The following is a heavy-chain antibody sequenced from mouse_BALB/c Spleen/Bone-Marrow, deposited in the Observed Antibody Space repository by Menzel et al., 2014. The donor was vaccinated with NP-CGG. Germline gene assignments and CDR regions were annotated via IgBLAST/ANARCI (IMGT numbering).Heavy chain of an antibody. CDR1: GYPFSSYW. CDR3: ARKYGDY. V-gene: IGHV1-80*01. D-gene: IGHD2-10*02. J-gene: IGHJ2*01. CDR2: IYPGDGET. Sequence: QVQLKESGAELVWPGSSVKISCKASGYPFSSYWMSWVKQRPGQGLEWIGQIYPGDGETNYNGKFKGNATLTADKSSSTAYMQLISLTSEDSAVYFCARKYGDYWGQGTTLTVSS.